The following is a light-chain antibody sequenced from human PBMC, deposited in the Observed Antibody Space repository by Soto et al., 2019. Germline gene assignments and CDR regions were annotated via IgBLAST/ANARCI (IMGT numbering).Light chain of an antibody. V-gene: IGKV3-20*01. J-gene: IGKJ1*01. CDR1: QSVASNN. CDR3: QQYGSSPRT. CDR2: GAS. Sequence: EIVLTQSPCTLSLSPGERATLSCRASQSVASNNLAWYQQKPGQSPRLLIYGASSMARGLPDRFTGSGSGTDFILTISSLEPEDFAVYYCQQYGSSPRTFGQGTRVEIK.